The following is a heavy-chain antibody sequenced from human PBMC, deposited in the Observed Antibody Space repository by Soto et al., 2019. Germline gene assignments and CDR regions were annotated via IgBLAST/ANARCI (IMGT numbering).Heavy chain of an antibody. Sequence: SETLSLTCTVSGGSISSYYWSWIRQPPGKGLEWIGYIYYSGSTNYNPSLKSRVTISVDTSKNQFSLKLSSVTAADTAVYYCARCVAARPEGYYYYMDVWGKGTTVTVSS. V-gene: IGHV4-59*01. J-gene: IGHJ6*03. CDR2: IYYSGST. CDR1: GGSISSYY. D-gene: IGHD6-6*01. CDR3: ARCVAARPEGYYYYMDV.